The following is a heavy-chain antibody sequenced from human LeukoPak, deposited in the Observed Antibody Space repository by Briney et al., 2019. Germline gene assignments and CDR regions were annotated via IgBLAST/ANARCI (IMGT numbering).Heavy chain of an antibody. CDR1: GFTFSSYW. Sequence: PGGSLRLSCAASGFTFSSYWMSWVRQAPGKGLEWLSSITSSSSYIYYADSVKGRFTISRDNTKNTLYLQMTSLRAEDTAMYYCAKSRSTATVDKNFDYWGQGSLVTVSS. J-gene: IGHJ4*02. CDR2: ITSSSSYI. V-gene: IGHV3-21*06. CDR3: AKSRSTATVDKNFDY. D-gene: IGHD1-26*01.